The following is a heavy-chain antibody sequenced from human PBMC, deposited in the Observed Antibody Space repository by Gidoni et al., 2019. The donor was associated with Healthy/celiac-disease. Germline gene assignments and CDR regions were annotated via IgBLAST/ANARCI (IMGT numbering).Heavy chain of an antibody. CDR3: AKALSPEGGFLLHYLGY. CDR2: ISWKSGSI. D-gene: IGHD2-15*01. Sequence: EVQLVESGGGLVQPGRSLRLSCAASGFPFDDDSMHWVRQAPGKGLEWVAGISWKSGSIGYADSVKGRFTISRDNAKNSLYLQMNSLRAEDTALYYCAKALSPEGGFLLHYLGYWGQGTLVTVSS. V-gene: IGHV3-9*01. J-gene: IGHJ4*02. CDR1: GFPFDDDS.